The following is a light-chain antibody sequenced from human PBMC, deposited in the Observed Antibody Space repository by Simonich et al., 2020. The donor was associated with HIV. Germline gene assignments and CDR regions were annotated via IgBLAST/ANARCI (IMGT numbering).Light chain of an antibody. J-gene: IGKJ1*01. Sequence: DIVMTQSPDSLAVSLGERATINCKSSQSILYSSNNKNYLAGYQQKPRQPPKLLIYWASTRESGVPDRFSGSGSGTDFTLTISSLQAEDVAVYYCQQYYSTPPTFGQGTKVEIK. CDR3: QQYYSTPPT. CDR2: WAS. V-gene: IGKV4-1*01. CDR1: QSILYSSNNKNY.